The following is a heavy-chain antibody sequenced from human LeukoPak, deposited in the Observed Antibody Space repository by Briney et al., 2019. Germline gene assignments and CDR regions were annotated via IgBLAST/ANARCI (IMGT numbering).Heavy chain of an antibody. V-gene: IGHV4-39*07. CDR2: IYYSGST. CDR3: ARWDSSGYYQYYFDY. Sequence: SETLSLTCTVSGGSISSSSYYWGWIRQPPGKGLEWIGSIYYSGSTYYNPSLKSRVTISVDTSKNQFSLKLSSVTAADTAVYYCARWDSSGYYQYYFDYWGQGTLVTVSS. J-gene: IGHJ4*02. D-gene: IGHD3-22*01. CDR1: GGSISSSSYY.